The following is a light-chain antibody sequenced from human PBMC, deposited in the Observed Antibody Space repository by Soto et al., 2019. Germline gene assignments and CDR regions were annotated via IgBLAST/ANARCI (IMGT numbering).Light chain of an antibody. CDR1: QDISNY. V-gene: IGKV1-33*01. J-gene: IGKJ1*01. Sequence: DIQMTQSPSSLSASVGDRVTITCQASQDISNYLNWYQQKPGKAPKLLIYDASNLETGVPSRFSGSGSGKDITFTTSSLQPEDIATYYCQQYDKLPPWTFGQGTKVEIK. CDR3: QQYDKLPPWT. CDR2: DAS.